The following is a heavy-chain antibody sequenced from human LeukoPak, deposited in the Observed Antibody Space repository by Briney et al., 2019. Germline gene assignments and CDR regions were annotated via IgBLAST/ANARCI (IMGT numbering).Heavy chain of an antibody. J-gene: IGHJ4*02. CDR2: ISAYNRKT. V-gene: IGHV1-18*01. CDR1: GYTFSNYG. CDR3: ARDRSTHDY. Sequence: ASVKVSCKASGYTFSNYGISWVRQAPGQRLEWMGWISAYNRKTDYAQKFQGRVTMTTDTSTSTSYMELRSLRSDDTAVYYCARDRSTHDYWGQGTLVTVSS.